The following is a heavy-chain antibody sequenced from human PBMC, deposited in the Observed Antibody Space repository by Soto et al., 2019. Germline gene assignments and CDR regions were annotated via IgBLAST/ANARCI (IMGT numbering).Heavy chain of an antibody. CDR2: IYYSGST. CDR1: GGSISSYY. CDR3: ARDGRYCSGGSCYSGYWFDP. V-gene: IGHV4-59*01. J-gene: IGHJ5*02. Sequence: SETLSLTCTVSGGSISSYYWSWIRQPPGKGLEWIGYIYYSGSTNYNPSLKSRVTISVDTSKNQFSLKLSSVTAADTAVYYCARDGRYCSGGSCYSGYWFDPWGQGTLVTVSS. D-gene: IGHD2-15*01.